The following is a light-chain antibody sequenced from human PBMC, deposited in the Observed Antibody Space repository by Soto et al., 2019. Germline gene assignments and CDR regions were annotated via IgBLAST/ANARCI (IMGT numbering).Light chain of an antibody. CDR2: GAS. V-gene: IGKV3-20*01. J-gene: IGKJ4*01. CDR1: QSLSSSY. Sequence: EIVLTQSPGTLSLSPGERATLSCRASQSLSSSYLAWYQQKPGQAPRLLIYGASTRATGIPARFSGSGSGTDFTLTISRLEPEDFAMYYCQQYGSSPQTFGGGTKVDIK. CDR3: QQYGSSPQT.